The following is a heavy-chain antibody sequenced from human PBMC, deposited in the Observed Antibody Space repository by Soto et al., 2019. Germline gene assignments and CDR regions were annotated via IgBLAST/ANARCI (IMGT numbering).Heavy chain of an antibody. CDR2: IYYSGST. CDR1: GGSISSSSYY. CDR3: ARRVRAGIAVAGTFYGMDV. J-gene: IGHJ6*02. D-gene: IGHD6-19*01. Sequence: SETLSLTCTVSGGSISSSSYYWGWIRQPPGKGLEWIGSIYYSGSTYYNPSLKSRVTISVDTSKNQFSLKLSSVTAADTAVYYCARRVRAGIAVAGTFYGMDVWXQGTTVTVSS. V-gene: IGHV4-39*01.